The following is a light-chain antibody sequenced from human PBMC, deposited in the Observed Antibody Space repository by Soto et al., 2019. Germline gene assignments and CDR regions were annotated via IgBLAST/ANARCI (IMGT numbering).Light chain of an antibody. CDR1: SSDVGSYIY. CDR2: EVS. J-gene: IGLJ2*01. CDR3: SSYAGSNNLV. Sequence: QSALTQPPSASGSPGQSVTIPCTGTSSDVGSYIYVSWYQHHPGKAPKLMIYEVSTRPSGVPDRFSGSKSGNTASLTVSGLQAEDEADYYCSSYAGSNNLVFGGGTKVTVL. V-gene: IGLV2-8*01.